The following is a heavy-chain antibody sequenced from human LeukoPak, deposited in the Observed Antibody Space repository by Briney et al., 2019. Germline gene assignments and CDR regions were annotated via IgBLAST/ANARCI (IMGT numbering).Heavy chain of an antibody. CDR3: AKDPGRRFRPAFEY. Sequence: ASVKVSCKASGYTFTGYYMHWVRQAPGQGLEWMGWINPNSGGTIYAQKFQGRVTMTRDTSISTVYMELSRLRSDDTAVYYCAKDPGRRFRPAFEYWGQGTLVTVSS. V-gene: IGHV1-2*02. D-gene: IGHD3-16*01. J-gene: IGHJ4*02. CDR1: GYTFTGYY. CDR2: INPNSGGT.